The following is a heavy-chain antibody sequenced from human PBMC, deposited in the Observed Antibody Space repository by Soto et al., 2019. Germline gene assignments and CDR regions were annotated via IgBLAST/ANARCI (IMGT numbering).Heavy chain of an antibody. CDR3: GSAQLIAARRAFDI. J-gene: IGHJ3*02. Sequence: SVKVSCKASGFTFTSSAMQWVRQARGQRLEWIGWIVVGSGNTNYAQKFQERVTITRDMSTSTAYMELSSLRSEDTAVYYCGSAQLIAARRAFDIWGQGTMVTVSS. D-gene: IGHD6-6*01. CDR1: GFTFTSSA. V-gene: IGHV1-58*02. CDR2: IVVGSGNT.